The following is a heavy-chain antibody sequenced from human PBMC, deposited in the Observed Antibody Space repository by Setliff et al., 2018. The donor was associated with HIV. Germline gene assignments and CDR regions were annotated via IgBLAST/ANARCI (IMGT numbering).Heavy chain of an antibody. D-gene: IGHD3-22*01. V-gene: IGHV4-39*01. CDR1: GDSATNSRYY. Sequence: PSETLSLTCTVSGDSATNSRYYWAWIRQPPGKGLEYIGSIHYDERTYYNPSLKSRVTISLDTSKNQFSLNLTSVTAADTAVYYCASRIYYYDSNNFLREEGFDPWGQGTLVTVPQ. J-gene: IGHJ5*02. CDR2: IHYDERT. CDR3: ASRIYYYDSNNFLREEGFDP.